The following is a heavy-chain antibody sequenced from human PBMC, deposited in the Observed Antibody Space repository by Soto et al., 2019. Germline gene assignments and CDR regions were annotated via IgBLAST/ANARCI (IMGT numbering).Heavy chain of an antibody. J-gene: IGHJ4*02. CDR2: ICWDDDK. CDR3: ARNSGWYPEHYFDF. D-gene: IGHD6-19*01. CDR1: GFSLASSGMC. Sequence: SGPTLVNPTQTLTLTCTFSGFSLASSGMCVSWIRQPPGEALEWLAFICWDDDKYYSTSLKTRLTISKDTSKNQVVLTMTNVDPVDTATYYCARNSGWYPEHYFDFWGQGTLVTVSS. V-gene: IGHV2-70*01.